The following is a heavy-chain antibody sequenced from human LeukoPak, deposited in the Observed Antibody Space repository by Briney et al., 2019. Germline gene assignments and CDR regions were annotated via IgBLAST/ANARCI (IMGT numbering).Heavy chain of an antibody. CDR3: AARGGGAGGFYYYYYMDV. D-gene: IGHD3-16*01. J-gene: IGHJ6*03. CDR2: IYHSGST. Sequence: SETLSLTCTVSGYSISSGYYWGWIRQPPGKGLEWIGSIYHSGSTYYNPSLKSRVTISVDTSKNQFSLKLSSVTAADTAVYYCAARGGGAGGFYYYYYMDVWGKGTTVTVSS. CDR1: GYSISSGYY. V-gene: IGHV4-38-2*02.